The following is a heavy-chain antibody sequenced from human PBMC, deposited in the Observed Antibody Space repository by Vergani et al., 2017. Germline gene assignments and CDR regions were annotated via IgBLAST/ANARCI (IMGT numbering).Heavy chain of an antibody. V-gene: IGHV3-23*01. J-gene: IGHJ4*02. CDR1: GFTFSTYA. CDR3: AGXQGTSAYYYCGFDY. CDR2: ISSDGGST. D-gene: IGHD3-22*01. Sequence: EVQLLESGGGLVQPGGSLRLSCAASGFTFSTYAMTWVRQAPGKGLEWVSTISSDGGSTYYADSVKGRFTISRDNSKNTLSLQMNSLTAEDTAIYYCAGXQGTSAYYYCGFDYWGQGIRVTVSS.